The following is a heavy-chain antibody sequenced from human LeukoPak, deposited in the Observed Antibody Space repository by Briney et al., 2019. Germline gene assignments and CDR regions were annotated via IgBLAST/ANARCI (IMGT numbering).Heavy chain of an antibody. D-gene: IGHD1-7*01. CDR2: FDPEDGET. V-gene: IGHV1-24*01. CDR3: AGWITGTTHSFFAY. J-gene: IGHJ4*02. CDR1: GYTLTELS. Sequence: ASVKVSCKVSGYTLTELSMHWVRQAPGKGLEWMGGFDPEDGETIYAQKFQGRVTMTEDTSTDTAYMELSSLRSEDTAVYYCAGWITGTTHSFFAYWGQGTLVTVSS.